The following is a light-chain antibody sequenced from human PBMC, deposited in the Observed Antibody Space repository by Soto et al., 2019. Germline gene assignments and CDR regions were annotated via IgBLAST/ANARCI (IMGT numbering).Light chain of an antibody. CDR2: AAS. J-gene: IGKJ1*01. V-gene: IGKV1-17*01. Sequence: EIQMTQFPSSLSASVGDRVNNTCRASQGIRNDLAWYQQKPGKAPKHLIYAASSLQSGVPSRFSGSGSGTEFTLAISSLQPEDFATLYCLQHSTYPLTFGQGTKVEIK. CDR1: QGIRND. CDR3: LQHSTYPLT.